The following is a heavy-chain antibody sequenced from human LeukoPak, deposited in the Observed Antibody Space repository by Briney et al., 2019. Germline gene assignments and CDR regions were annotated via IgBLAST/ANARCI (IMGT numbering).Heavy chain of an antibody. CDR1: GFTFSSFW. D-gene: IGHD1-14*01. CDR2: IKQDGSER. Sequence: QTGGSLRLSCAASGFTFSSFWMSWARQAPGKGLEWMANIKQDGSERNYVGSVKGRFTLSRDNTKNSVYLHMNSLRADDTAIYYCARGGTRRPSPYDYWGQGTLVTVSS. V-gene: IGHV3-7*03. CDR3: ARGGTRRPSPYDY. J-gene: IGHJ4*02.